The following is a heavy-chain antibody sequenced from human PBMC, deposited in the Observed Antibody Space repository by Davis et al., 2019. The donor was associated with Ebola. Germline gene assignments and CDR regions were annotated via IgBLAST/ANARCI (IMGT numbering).Heavy chain of an antibody. D-gene: IGHD6-19*01. CDR2: IYYSGST. CDR3: ARDGYSSGWIRYFDY. J-gene: IGHJ4*02. V-gene: IGHV4-61*08. CDR1: GGSISSGGYY. Sequence: MPSETLSLTCTVSGGSISSGGYYWSWIRQPPGKGLEWIGYIYYSGSTNYNPSLKSRVTISVDTSKNQFSLKLSSVTAADTAVYYCARDGYSSGWIRYFDYWGQGTLVTVSS.